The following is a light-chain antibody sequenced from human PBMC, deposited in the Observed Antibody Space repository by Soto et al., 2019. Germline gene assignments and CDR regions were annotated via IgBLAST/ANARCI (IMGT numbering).Light chain of an antibody. V-gene: IGKV3-11*01. J-gene: IGKJ4*01. CDR3: QQRSNWPLT. CDR1: QSVSSY. CDR2: DAS. Sequence: EVVLTQSPATLSLSPGESATLSCRASQSVSSYLVWYQQKLGQPPRLLIYDASNRATGIPARFSGSGSGTDFTLTISSLEPEDFAVYFCQQRSNWPLTFGGGTKVEIK.